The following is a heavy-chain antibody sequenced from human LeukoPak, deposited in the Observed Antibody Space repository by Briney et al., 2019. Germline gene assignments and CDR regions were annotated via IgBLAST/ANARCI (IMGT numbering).Heavy chain of an antibody. V-gene: IGHV3-11*05. Sequence: GGSLRLSCEASGFIFSDYYMSWVRQAPGKGLEWVSYISSSSSYKNYADSAKGRFTISRDDPKNSLYLQMNSLRAEDTAVYYCARASMRMATAGLVDYWGQGTLVTVSS. D-gene: IGHD5-24*01. CDR1: GFIFSDYY. J-gene: IGHJ4*02. CDR2: ISSSSSYK. CDR3: ARASMRMATAGLVDY.